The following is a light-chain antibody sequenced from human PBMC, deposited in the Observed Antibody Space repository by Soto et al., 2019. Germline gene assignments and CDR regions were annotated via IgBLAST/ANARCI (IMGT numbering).Light chain of an antibody. J-gene: IGKJ2*03. CDR3: QQYYSASLYS. V-gene: IGKV4-1*01. CDR2: WAS. CDR1: QNLLRTCINRNY. Sequence: DIVLTQSPDSLAVSVGERATINCKSSQNLLRTCINRNYLAWYQQKPGHPPKLLIYWASTRESGVPERFSGSGSGTDFTLTINSLQAEDVAVHYCQQYYSASLYSFGQGTKLEIK.